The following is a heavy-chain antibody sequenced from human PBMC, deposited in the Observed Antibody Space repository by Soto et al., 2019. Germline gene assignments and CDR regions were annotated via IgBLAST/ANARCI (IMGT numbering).Heavy chain of an antibody. D-gene: IGHD3-10*01. CDR1: GFTFSTYS. V-gene: IGHV3-23*01. J-gene: IGHJ5*02. Sequence: LRLSCAASGFTFSTYSMNWVRQAPGKGLEWVSAIRSSGDNTFYADSVKGRFTISRDNSKNTLYLQMNSLRAEDTAVYYCARDWAYYYGSGTFDPWGQGTLVTVSS. CDR2: IRSSGDNT. CDR3: ARDWAYYYGSGTFDP.